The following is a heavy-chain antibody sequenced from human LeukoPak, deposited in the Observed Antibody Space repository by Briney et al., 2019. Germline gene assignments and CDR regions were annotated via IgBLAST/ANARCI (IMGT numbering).Heavy chain of an antibody. CDR3: ARYYDSSGYFDY. D-gene: IGHD3-22*01. J-gene: IGHJ4*02. CDR2: IYYSGST. V-gene: IGHV4-31*03. Sequence: SQTLSLTCTVSGGSISSGGYYWSWIRQHPGKGLEWIGYIYYSGSTYYNPSLKSRVTISVDTSKNQFSLKLSSVTAADTAVYYCARYYDSSGYFDYWGQGTLVTVSS. CDR1: GGSISSGGYY.